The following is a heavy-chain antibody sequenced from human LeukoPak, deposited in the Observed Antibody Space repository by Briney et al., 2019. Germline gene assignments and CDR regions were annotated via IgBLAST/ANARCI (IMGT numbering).Heavy chain of an antibody. CDR3: ARASSVYDSSGLRAFAI. D-gene: IGHD3-22*01. CDR1: GFTFGDYG. Sequence: GGSLSLSCAASGFTFGDYGMSWVRQGPGKGLEWVSGINGNGGRTGYADSVKGRSTISRDNAKNSLYLQMNSLRDEDTALYYRARASSVYDSSGLRAFAIWRQGTMVTVSS. V-gene: IGHV3-20*04. J-gene: IGHJ3*02. CDR2: INGNGGRT.